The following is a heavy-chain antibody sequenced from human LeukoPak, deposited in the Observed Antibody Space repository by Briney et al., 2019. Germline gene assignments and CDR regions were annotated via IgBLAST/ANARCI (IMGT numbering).Heavy chain of an antibody. CDR3: AREGRYYYYYMDV. J-gene: IGHJ6*03. D-gene: IGHD3-10*01. CDR2: LRYDGCNK. V-gene: IGHV3-30*02. CDR1: GYLFSRYG. Sequence: GGSQRLSCGPSGYLFSRYGMHWLRESPGKGLEGVAFLRYDGCNKYYADSVKGRFTISRDNYKNTLYLQMNSLRSDDTAVYYCAREGRYYYYYMDVWGKGTTVTVSS.